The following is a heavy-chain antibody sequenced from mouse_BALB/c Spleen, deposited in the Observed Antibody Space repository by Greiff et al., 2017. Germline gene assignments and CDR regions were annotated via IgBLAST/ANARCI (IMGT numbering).Heavy chain of an antibody. J-gene: IGHJ3*01. V-gene: IGHV1-69*02. D-gene: IGHD3-2*01. Sequence: VKLMESGAELVKPGAPVKLSCKASGYTFTSYWMNWVKQRPGRGLEWIGRIDPSDSETHYNQKFKDKATLTVDKSSSTAYIQLSSLTSEDSAVYYCARPDSSGYAWFAYWGQGTLVTVSA. CDR1: GYTFTSYW. CDR3: ARPDSSGYAWFAY. CDR2: IDPSDSET.